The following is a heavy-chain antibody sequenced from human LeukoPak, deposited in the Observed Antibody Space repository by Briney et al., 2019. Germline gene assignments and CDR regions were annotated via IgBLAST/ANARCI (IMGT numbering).Heavy chain of an antibody. D-gene: IGHD3-22*01. J-gene: IGHJ6*02. CDR3: ARSPPIYYYDSSGYYYSPYYYGMDV. Sequence: PGGSLRLSCAASGFTVSSNYMSWVRQAPGKGLEWVSVIYSGGSTYYADSVKGRFTISRDNSKNTLYLQMNSLRAEDTAVYYCARSPPIYYYDSSGYYYSPYYYGMDVWGQGTTVTVSS. CDR2: IYSGGST. V-gene: IGHV3-66*02. CDR1: GFTVSSNY.